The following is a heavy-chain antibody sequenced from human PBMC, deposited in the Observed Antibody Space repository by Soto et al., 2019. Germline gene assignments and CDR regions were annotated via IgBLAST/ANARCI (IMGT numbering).Heavy chain of an antibody. CDR3: AKGALEYDILTGYYSY. CDR2: ISWNSGSI. D-gene: IGHD3-9*01. CDR1: GFTFDDYA. V-gene: IGHV3-9*01. J-gene: IGHJ4*02. Sequence: PGGSLRLSCAASGFTFDDYAMHWVRQAPGKGLEWVSGISWNSGSIGYADSVKGRFTISRDNAKNSLYLQMNSLRAEDTALYYCAKGALEYDILTGYYSYWGQGTLVTVSS.